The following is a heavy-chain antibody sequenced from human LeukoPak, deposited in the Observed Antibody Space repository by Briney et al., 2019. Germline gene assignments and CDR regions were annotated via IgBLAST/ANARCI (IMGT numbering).Heavy chain of an antibody. D-gene: IGHD2-15*01. CDR2: TYCRSKWYN. Sequence: SQTLSLTCAISGDRVSTNNAAWSWIRQSPSRGLEWLGRTYCRSKWYNYYAGSVKSRIIFNPDTSKNQFSLQLNSVTPEDTAAYYCAREKVVIAATHYYGMDVWGQGTTVTVSS. V-gene: IGHV6-1*01. CDR3: AREKVVIAATHYYGMDV. CDR1: GDRVSTNNAA. J-gene: IGHJ6*02.